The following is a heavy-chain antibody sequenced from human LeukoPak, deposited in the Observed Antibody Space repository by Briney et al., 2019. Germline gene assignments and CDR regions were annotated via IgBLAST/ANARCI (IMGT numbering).Heavy chain of an antibody. CDR3: ARTIEMATISYFDY. CDR1: GFTVSSNS. V-gene: IGHV3-48*04. J-gene: IGHJ4*02. CDR2: ISSSDSTI. D-gene: IGHD5-24*01. Sequence: GGSLRLSCTVSGFTVSSNSMSWVRQAPGKELEWVSYISSSDSTIYYADSVKGRFTISRDNAKNSLYLQMNSLRAGDTAVYYCARTIEMATISYFDYWGQGTLVTVSS.